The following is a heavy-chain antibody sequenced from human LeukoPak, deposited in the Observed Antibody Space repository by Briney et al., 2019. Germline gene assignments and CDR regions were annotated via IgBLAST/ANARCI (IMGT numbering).Heavy chain of an antibody. J-gene: IGHJ4*02. V-gene: IGHV3-9*01. CDR1: GFTFSAYG. CDR2: ISWSSGSI. Sequence: GGSLRLSCAASGFTFSAYGMHWVRQAPGKGLEWVSGISWSSGSIGYADSVKGRFTISRDNAKNSLYLQMNSLRAEDTALYYCAKAGGVVVAAIGYFDYWGQGTLVTVSS. CDR3: AKAGGVVVAAIGYFDY. D-gene: IGHD2-15*01.